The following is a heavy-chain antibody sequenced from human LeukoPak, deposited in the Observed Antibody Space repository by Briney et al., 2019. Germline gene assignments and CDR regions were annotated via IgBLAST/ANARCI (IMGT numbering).Heavy chain of an antibody. D-gene: IGHD6-13*01. CDR3: ARGADYSSSWYRESDAFDI. J-gene: IGHJ3*02. V-gene: IGHV3-13*04. CDR2: IGTAGDT. CDR1: GFTFTNFG. Sequence: GGSLRLSCAASGFTFTNFGLHWVRQATGKGLEWVSAIGTAGDTYYPGSVKGRFTISRENAKNSFYLQMNNLRAGDTAVYYCARGADYSSSWYRESDAFDIWGQGTLVTVSS.